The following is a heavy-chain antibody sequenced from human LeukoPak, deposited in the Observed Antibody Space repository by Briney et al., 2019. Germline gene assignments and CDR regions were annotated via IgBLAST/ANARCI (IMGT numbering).Heavy chain of an antibody. Sequence: TLSLTCTVSGGSVSSDSYYWSWIRQPPGKGLEWLALIYWDDDKLYSPSLRSRLTITKDTSKNQVVLTMTNMDPVDTATYYCAHRHRRGFDPWGQGTLVTVSS. J-gene: IGHJ5*02. CDR3: AHRHRRGFDP. V-gene: IGHV2-5*08. CDR1: GGSVSSDSYY. CDR2: IYWDDDK.